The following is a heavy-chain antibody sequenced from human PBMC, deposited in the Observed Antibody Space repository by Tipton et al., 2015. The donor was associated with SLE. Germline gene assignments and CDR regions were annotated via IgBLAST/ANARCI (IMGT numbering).Heavy chain of an antibody. J-gene: IGHJ3*02. V-gene: IGHV3-23*01. CDR2: ISGSGGST. D-gene: IGHD4-17*01. Sequence: SLRLSCAASGFTFSSYAMSWVRQAPGKGLEWVSAISGSGGSTYYADSVKGRFTISRDNSKNSLYLQMNSLRAEDTALYYCARDDDYGVRAFDIWGQGTMVTVSS. CDR1: GFTFSSYA. CDR3: ARDDDYGVRAFDI.